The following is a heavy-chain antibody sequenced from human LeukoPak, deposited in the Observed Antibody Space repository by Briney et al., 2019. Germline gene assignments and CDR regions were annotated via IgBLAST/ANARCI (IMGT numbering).Heavy chain of an antibody. J-gene: IGHJ4*02. V-gene: IGHV3-7*03. CDR3: ARDQYDTWSRRGNFDS. Sequence: SGGSLRLSCAASGFTFSSYAMSWVRQAPGKGLEWVANIKLGGSEKNYVDSVKGRFTISRDNTKNSLYLQMNSLRAEDTAVFYCARDQYDTWSRRGNFDSWGQGTLVIVSS. D-gene: IGHD3-3*01. CDR1: GFTFSSYA. CDR2: IKLGGSEK.